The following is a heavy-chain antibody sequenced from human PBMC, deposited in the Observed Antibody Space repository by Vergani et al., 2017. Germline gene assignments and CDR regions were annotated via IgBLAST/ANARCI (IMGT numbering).Heavy chain of an antibody. CDR1: GFTFGDYA. CDR2: IRSKAYGGTT. V-gene: IGHV3-49*04. J-gene: IGHJ3*02. Sequence: EVQLVESGGGLVQPGRSLRLSCTASGFTFGDYAMSWVRQAPGKGLEGVGFIRSKAYGGTTEYAASVKGRFTISRDDSKSIAYLQMNSLKTEDTAVYYCTRDWAFDIWGQGTMVTVSS. CDR3: TRDWAFDI.